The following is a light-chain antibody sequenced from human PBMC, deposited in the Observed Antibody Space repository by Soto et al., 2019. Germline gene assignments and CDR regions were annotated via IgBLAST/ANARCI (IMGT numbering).Light chain of an antibody. V-gene: IGKV1-39*01. CDR2: AAS. CDR1: QSISSY. J-gene: IGKJ1*01. Sequence: DIQMTQSPSSLSASVGERVTITCRASQSISSYLNWYQQKPGKAPKLLIYAASILQSVVPSRFSGSGSGTDFTLTISSLQPEDFANYYCQQSNSTPRTFGQGTKVEIK. CDR3: QQSNSTPRT.